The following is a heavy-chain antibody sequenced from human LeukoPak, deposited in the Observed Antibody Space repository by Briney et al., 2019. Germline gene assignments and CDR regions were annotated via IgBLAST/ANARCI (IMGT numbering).Heavy chain of an antibody. D-gene: IGHD1-26*01. CDR3: TGGPSGSYGQTLY. Sequence: SETLSLTXAVSGGSISSYYWSWIGQPPGKGLEWIGYIYYSGDTNYNPSLKSRVTISVDTSKNQFSLKLTSVTAADTAMYYCTGGPSGSYGQTLYWGQGTLVTVSS. J-gene: IGHJ4*01. V-gene: IGHV4-59*01. CDR2: IYYSGDT. CDR1: GGSISSYY.